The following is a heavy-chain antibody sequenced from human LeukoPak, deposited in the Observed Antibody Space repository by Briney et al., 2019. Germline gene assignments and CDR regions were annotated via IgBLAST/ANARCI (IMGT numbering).Heavy chain of an antibody. CDR2: ISASGSRT. V-gene: IGHV3-23*01. D-gene: IGHD2-21*01. CDR1: GFTFGNYA. J-gene: IGHJ3*02. Sequence: PGGSLRLSCEGSGFTFGNYAMSWVRQAPGKGPEWVSGISASGSRTHYADSVKGRFTISRDNSKNTLYLQMNSLRAEDTAVYYCARDIQDAFDIWGQGTMVTVSS. CDR3: ARDIQDAFDI.